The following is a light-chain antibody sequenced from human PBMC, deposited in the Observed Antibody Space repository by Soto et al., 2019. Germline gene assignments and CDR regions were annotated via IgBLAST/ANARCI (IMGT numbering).Light chain of an antibody. J-gene: IGKJ3*01. V-gene: IGKV3-20*01. CDR2: GAS. CDR1: QSVTSTY. Sequence: EIVLTQSPFTLSFSPVERSTLSFIASQSVTSTYLAWYQQKPGQAPRLLIYGASTRVTGIPDRFSGSGSGTDFTLTISRLEPEDFAVYYCQQYGSSPPFTFGPGTKVDIK. CDR3: QQYGSSPPFT.